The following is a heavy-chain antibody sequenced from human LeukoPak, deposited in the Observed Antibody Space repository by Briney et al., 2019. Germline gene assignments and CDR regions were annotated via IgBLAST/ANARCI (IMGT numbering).Heavy chain of an antibody. CDR2: FYASGST. D-gene: IGHD3-22*01. J-gene: IGHJ6*02. CDR1: GGSISSGSYY. CDR3: ARGYYDSSNYGMDV. V-gene: IGHV4-61*02. Sequence: PSETLSLTCTVSGGSISSGSYYWSWIRQPAGKGLEWFGRFYASGSTNSNPSLNRRVTTLVETSKNQFSLKLSSVTAADTAVYYCARGYYDSSNYGMDVWGQGTTVTVSS.